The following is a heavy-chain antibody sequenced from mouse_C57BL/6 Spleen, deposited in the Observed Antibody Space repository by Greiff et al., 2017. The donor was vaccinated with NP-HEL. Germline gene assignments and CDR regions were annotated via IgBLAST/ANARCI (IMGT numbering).Heavy chain of an antibody. D-gene: IGHD2-5*01. CDR3: ARSYSNYGDAMDY. V-gene: IGHV3-6*01. Sequence: EVKLMESGPGLVKPSQSLSLTCSVTGYSITSGYYWNWIRQFPGNKLEWMGYISYDGSNNYNPSLKNRISITRDTSKNQFFLKLNSVTTEDTATYYCARSYSNYGDAMDYWGQGTSVTVSS. J-gene: IGHJ4*01. CDR2: ISYDGSN. CDR1: GYSITSGYY.